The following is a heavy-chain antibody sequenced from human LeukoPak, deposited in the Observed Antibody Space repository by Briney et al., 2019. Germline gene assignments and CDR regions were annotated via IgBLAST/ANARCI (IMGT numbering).Heavy chain of an antibody. V-gene: IGHV3-48*04. CDR2: ISSSGSTI. Sequence: GGSLRLSCAASGFTFSSYGMHWVRQAPGKGLEWVSYISSSGSTIYYADSVKGRFTISRDNAKNSLYLQMNSLRAEDTAVYYCAKEYGYTYGEFDYWGQGTLVTVSS. CDR3: AKEYGYTYGEFDY. J-gene: IGHJ4*02. CDR1: GFTFSSYG. D-gene: IGHD5-18*01.